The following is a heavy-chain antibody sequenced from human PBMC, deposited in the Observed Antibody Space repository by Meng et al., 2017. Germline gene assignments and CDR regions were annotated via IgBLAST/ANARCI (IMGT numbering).Heavy chain of an antibody. CDR1: GGTFSSYS. D-gene: IGHD4-23*01. CDR3: ARGVGYGGNSLYFDY. CDR2: IIPIFGTA. Sequence: GVGVHAPVASGKVCVKASGGTFSSYSISLVRQAPGQGLEWMGGIIPIFGTANYAQKSQGRVTITADKSTSTAYMELSSLRSEDTAVYYCARGVGYGGNSLYFDYWGQGTLVTVSS. J-gene: IGHJ4*02. V-gene: IGHV1-69*06.